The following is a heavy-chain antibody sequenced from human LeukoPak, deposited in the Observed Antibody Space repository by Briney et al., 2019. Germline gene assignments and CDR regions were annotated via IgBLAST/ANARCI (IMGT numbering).Heavy chain of an antibody. V-gene: IGHV4-38-2*02. CDR3: ARVSMTTGTA. J-gene: IGHJ4*02. Sequence: SETLSLTCTVSGYSISSGYYWGWIRQPPGKGLEWIGSIYHSGSTYYNPSLKSRVTISVDTSKNQFSLKLSSVTAADTAVYYCARVSMTTGTAWGQGTLVTVSS. D-gene: IGHD4-17*01. CDR2: IYHSGST. CDR1: GYSISSGYY.